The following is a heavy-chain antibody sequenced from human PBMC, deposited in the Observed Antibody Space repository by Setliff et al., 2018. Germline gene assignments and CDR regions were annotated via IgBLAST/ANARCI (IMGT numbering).Heavy chain of an antibody. CDR1: GFTFTAHY. CDR3: ARFSGHNYGSFDS. Sequence: ASVKVSCKASGFTFTAHYLWWVRQAPGQGLEWMGWINPKSGATKYAQRFQGRVTMTRDTSISTAYMELSSLRSDDTAVYYCARFSGHNYGSFDSWGQGTLVTVSS. D-gene: IGHD5-18*01. J-gene: IGHJ4*02. CDR2: INPKSGAT. V-gene: IGHV1-2*02.